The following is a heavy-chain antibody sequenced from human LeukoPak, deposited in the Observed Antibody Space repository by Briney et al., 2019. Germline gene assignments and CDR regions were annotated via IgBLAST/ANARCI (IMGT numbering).Heavy chain of an antibody. Sequence: GGSLRLSCAASGFTFSSYAMSWVRQAPGKGLEWVSAISGSGGSTYYADSVKGRFTISRDNSKNTLYLQMNSLRAEDTAVYYCAKEHYYDSSGRENFGYWGQGTLVTVSS. CDR3: AKEHYYDSSGRENFGY. J-gene: IGHJ4*02. D-gene: IGHD3-22*01. V-gene: IGHV3-23*01. CDR1: GFTFSSYA. CDR2: ISGSGGST.